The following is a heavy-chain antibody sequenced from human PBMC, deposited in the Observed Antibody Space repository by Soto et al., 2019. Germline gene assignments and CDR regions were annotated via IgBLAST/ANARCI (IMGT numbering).Heavy chain of an antibody. V-gene: IGHV1-18*01. CDR3: ARDEAQWSDPQNYCHVLDV. Sequence: QTQLVQSGAEVKTPGASVKVSCQASGYTFSSQGITWARQAPGQGLEWLGWINPANGETNYAQKIQGRVTLTRDTSTRPAYMELRSLTSDDTAVYYCARDEAQWSDPQNYCHVLDVWGQGTTVSVSS. CDR1: GYTFSSQG. J-gene: IGHJ6*02. D-gene: IGHD6-19*01. CDR2: INPANGET.